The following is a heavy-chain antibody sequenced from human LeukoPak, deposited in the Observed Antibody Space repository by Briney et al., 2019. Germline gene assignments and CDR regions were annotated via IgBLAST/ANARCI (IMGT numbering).Heavy chain of an antibody. V-gene: IGHV4-4*07. Sequence: SETLSLTCTVSGGSISSHYWSWIRQPAGKGLEWIGRIYTSGSTNYNPSLKSRVTMSVDTSKNQFSLKLSSVTAADTAVYYCARDFTDSGSSLVYYYYYYMDVWGKGTTVTVSS. CDR2: IYTSGST. J-gene: IGHJ6*03. D-gene: IGHD1-26*01. CDR1: GGSISSHY. CDR3: ARDFTDSGSSLVYYYYYYMDV.